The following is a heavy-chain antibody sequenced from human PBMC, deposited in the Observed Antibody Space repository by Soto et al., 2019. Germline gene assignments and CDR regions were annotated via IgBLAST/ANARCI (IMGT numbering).Heavy chain of an antibody. J-gene: IGHJ4*02. CDR3: ARDPKTSGGQHWAFNYFDS. D-gene: IGHD7-27*01. V-gene: IGHV3-30*03. Sequence: QVQMVESGGGVVQPGRSLRLTCSASGFLFSDFGMHWVRQAPGKGLEWVAVISYDGTNKFYADSVKGRFTISRDNSKSTLYLQVDSLRPEDAAVYYCARDPKTSGGQHWAFNYFDSWGQGTLVTVSS. CDR2: ISYDGTNK. CDR1: GFLFSDFG.